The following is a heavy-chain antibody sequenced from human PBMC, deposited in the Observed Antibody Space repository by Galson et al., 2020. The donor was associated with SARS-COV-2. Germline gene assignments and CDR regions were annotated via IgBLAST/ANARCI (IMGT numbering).Heavy chain of an antibody. V-gene: IGHV3-30*04. J-gene: IGHJ4*02. D-gene: IGHD6-13*01. CDR1: GFALSNSA. Sequence: GGSLRLSCAASGFALSNSAMNWVRQAPGKGLEWVGIISYDGTTKYNSDSVKGRFTISRDISKNTLYLQMNSLRPEDTAVYYCARETDDHTNSWYDYCGQGARVSVSS. CDR2: ISYDGTTK. CDR3: ARETDDHTNSWYDY.